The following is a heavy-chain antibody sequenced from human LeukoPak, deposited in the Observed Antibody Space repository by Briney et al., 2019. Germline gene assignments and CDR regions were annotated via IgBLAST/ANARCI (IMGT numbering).Heavy chain of an antibody. V-gene: IGHV1-69*13. CDR2: IIPIFGTA. Sequence: SVKVSCKASGGTFSSYAISWVRQAPGQGLEWMGGIIPIFGTANYAQKFQGRVTITADESTSTAYMELSSLRSEDTAVYYCARELKGDPGSKGMVVWGQGTTVTVSS. CDR3: ARELKGDPGSKGMVV. D-gene: IGHD2-21*02. J-gene: IGHJ6*02. CDR1: GGTFSSYA.